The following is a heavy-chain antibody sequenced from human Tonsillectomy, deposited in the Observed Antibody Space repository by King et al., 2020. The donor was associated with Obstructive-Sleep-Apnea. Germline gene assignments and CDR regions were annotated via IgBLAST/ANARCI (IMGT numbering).Heavy chain of an antibody. CDR3: AKEKTGLAY. CDR2: INWNSRSI. CDR1: GFLFDDYA. D-gene: IGHD1-14*01. Sequence: VQLVESGGGLVQPGRSLRLSCAASGFLFDDYAMHWVRQAPGKGLEWVSGINWNSRSIDYADSVKGRFTISRDNAKNSLYLQMNSLRAEDTAFYYCAKEKTGLAYWGQGTLVTVSS. J-gene: IGHJ4*02. V-gene: IGHV3-9*01.